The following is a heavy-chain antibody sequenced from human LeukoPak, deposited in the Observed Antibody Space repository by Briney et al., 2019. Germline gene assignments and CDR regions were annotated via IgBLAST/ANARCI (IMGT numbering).Heavy chain of an antibody. CDR1: GGSFSGYY. CDR2: INHSGST. CDR3: ARVFSPERRPWRYLDL. J-gene: IGHJ2*01. V-gene: IGHV4-34*01. Sequence: PSETLSLTCAVYGGSFSGYYWSWIRQPPGKGLEWIGEINHSGSTNYNPSLKSRVTISVDTSKNQFSLKLSSVTAADTAVYYCARVFSPERRPWRYLDLWGRGTLVTVSS. D-gene: IGHD1-14*01.